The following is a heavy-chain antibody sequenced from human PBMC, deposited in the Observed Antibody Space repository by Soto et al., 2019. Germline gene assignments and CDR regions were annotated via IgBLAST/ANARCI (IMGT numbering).Heavy chain of an antibody. CDR1: GLTFTDYW. J-gene: IGHJ6*02. Sequence: PGGSLRLSCVTYGLTFTDYWVSWVRQAPGKGLEWVANIKQDESEKNYLDSVKGRFTISRDNSKNTLYLQMNSLRAEDTAVYYCAKDQGKTNYYGMDVWGQGTTVTVSS. CDR2: IKQDESEK. D-gene: IGHD1-1*01. V-gene: IGHV3-7*03. CDR3: AKDQGKTNYYGMDV.